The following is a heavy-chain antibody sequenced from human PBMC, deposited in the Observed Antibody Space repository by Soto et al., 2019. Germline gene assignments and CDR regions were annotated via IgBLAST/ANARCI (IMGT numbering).Heavy chain of an antibody. CDR3: ARVDAVAGLCTSHGLDV. V-gene: IGHV1-69*12. CDR1: GGTFSNYA. Sequence: QVQLVQSGAEVKKPGSSVKVSCKVSGGTFSNYAIDWVRLAPGHGLEWMGGIVPIFGTTYYTQKLQGRATIIADXSXPXXYLAMTSRRSEGAAIFYCARVDAVAGLCTSHGLDVWGQGPAVTVSS. J-gene: IGHJ6*02. CDR2: IVPIFGTT. D-gene: IGHD6-19*01.